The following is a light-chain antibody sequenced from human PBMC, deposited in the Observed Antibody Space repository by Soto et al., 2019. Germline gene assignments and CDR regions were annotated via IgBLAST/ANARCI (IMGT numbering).Light chain of an antibody. CDR1: QSVSSN. CDR3: QQRSNLPIT. CDR2: GIS. J-gene: IGKJ5*01. V-gene: IGKV3D-15*02. Sequence: EIVMTQSPATLSVSPGERATLSCRASQSVSSNLSWYQQHPGQPPRLLIYGISTRATGIPDRFSGSGSGTEFTLTISRLEPEDSAVYYCQQRSNLPITFAQGTRLEIK.